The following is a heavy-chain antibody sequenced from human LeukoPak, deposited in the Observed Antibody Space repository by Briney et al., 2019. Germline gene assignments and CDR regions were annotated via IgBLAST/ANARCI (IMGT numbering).Heavy chain of an antibody. J-gene: IGHJ4*02. CDR2: ISGSGRTM. CDR1: GFTFSSYE. V-gene: IGHV3-48*03. D-gene: IGHD5-12*01. Sequence: GGSLRLSCAASGFTFSSYEMNWVRQAPGKGLEWVSYISGSGRTMSYADSLKGRFTISRDNTKNSLFLQMNSLRVEDTAVYHCTIRGLYGYDVFDYRGQGNLVTVSS. CDR3: TIRGLYGYDVFDY.